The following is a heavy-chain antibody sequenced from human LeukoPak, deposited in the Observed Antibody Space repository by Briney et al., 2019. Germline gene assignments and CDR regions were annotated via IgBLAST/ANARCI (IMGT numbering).Heavy chain of an antibody. CDR1: GGSFSGYY. D-gene: IGHD3-22*01. Sequence: SETLSLTCAVYGGSFSGYYWSWIRQPPGKGLEWIGEINHSGSTNYNPSLKSRVTISVDTSKNQFSLKLSSVTAADTAVYYCASPPWFDSSGFLGYWGQGTLVTVSS. CDR2: INHSGST. J-gene: IGHJ4*02. V-gene: IGHV4-34*01. CDR3: ASPPWFDSSGFLGY.